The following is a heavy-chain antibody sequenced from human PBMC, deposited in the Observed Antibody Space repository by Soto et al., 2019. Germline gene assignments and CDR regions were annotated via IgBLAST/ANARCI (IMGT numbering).Heavy chain of an antibody. CDR1: GGTFSSYA. J-gene: IGHJ5*02. CDR2: IIPIFGTA. Sequence: SVKVSCKASGGTFSSYAISWLRQAPGQGLEWMGGIIPIFGTANYAQKFQGRVTITADESTSTAYMELSSLRSEDTAVYYCAREVIVVVPAAKGWFDPWGQGTLVTVSS. D-gene: IGHD2-2*01. CDR3: AREVIVVVPAAKGWFDP. V-gene: IGHV1-69*13.